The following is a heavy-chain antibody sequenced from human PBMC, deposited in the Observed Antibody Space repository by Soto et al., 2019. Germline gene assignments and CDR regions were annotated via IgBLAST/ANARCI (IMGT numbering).Heavy chain of an antibody. Sequence: HPGGSLRLSCAASGFTFSTYVMNWVRQAPGKGLEWVSLISGGGNATYYADSVKSRFTISRDNSRNTLYLQMNSLRVEDTAVYYCARGPQNNAYNWFDPWGHGTLVTVSS. J-gene: IGHJ5*02. CDR2: ISGGGNAT. CDR1: GFTFSTYV. V-gene: IGHV3-23*01. CDR3: ARGPQNNAYNWFDP. D-gene: IGHD1-1*01.